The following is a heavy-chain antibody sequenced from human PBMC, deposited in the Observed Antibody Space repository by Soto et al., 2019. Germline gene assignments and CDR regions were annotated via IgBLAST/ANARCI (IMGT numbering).Heavy chain of an antibody. CDR1: GYTFTSYD. D-gene: IGHD6-19*01. V-gene: IGHV1-8*01. J-gene: IGHJ4*02. CDR2: MNPNSGNT. Sequence: QVQLVQSGAEVKKPGASVKVSCKASGYTFTSYDINWVRQATGQGLEWMGWMNPNSGNTGYAQKFQCRVTMTRNTSTSTAYMELSSLSAEDTAVYCCASERAVVGFVYWGQGPVVTVSS. CDR3: ASERAVVGFVY.